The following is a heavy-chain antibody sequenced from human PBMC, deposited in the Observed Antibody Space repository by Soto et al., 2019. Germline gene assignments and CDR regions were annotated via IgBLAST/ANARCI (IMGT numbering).Heavy chain of an antibody. V-gene: IGHV3-30*18. Sequence: GGSLRLSCAASGFTFSSYGMHWVRQAPGKGLEWVAVISYDGSNKYYADSVKGRFTISRDNSKNTLYLQMNSLRAEDTAVYYCAKEGSTSCHYSCYYGMDVWGQGTTVTVSS. CDR3: AKEGSTSCHYSCYYGMDV. J-gene: IGHJ6*02. CDR2: ISYDGSNK. D-gene: IGHD2-2*01. CDR1: GFTFSSYG.